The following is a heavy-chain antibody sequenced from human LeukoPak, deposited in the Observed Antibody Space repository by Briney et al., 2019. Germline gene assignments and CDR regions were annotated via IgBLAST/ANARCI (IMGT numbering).Heavy chain of an antibody. Sequence: SETLSLTCSVSSGSIRNSHWTWIRQPPGKGLEWIGSFYHGETTNYNPSLKSRVSISVDTSKNEFSLKLSSVTAADTAVYYCASPYPSRFDYWGQGILVTVSS. CDR3: ASPYPSRFDY. CDR1: SGSIRNSH. V-gene: IGHV4-4*08. CDR2: FYHGETT. J-gene: IGHJ4*02.